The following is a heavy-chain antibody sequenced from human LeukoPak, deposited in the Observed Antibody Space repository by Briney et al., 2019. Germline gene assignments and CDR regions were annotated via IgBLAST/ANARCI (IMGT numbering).Heavy chain of an antibody. CDR3: ARGDLWLGH. D-gene: IGHD3-10*01. V-gene: IGHV3-7*01. CDR1: GFIFSSYW. Sequence: GGSLRLSCATSGFIFSSYWMCWVRQAPGKGLEWVANIKSDGSEEYYGNSVKGRFTISRDNAKNSLYLQMNSLRVEDTAVYYCARGDLWLGHWGQGSLVTVSS. J-gene: IGHJ4*02. CDR2: IKSDGSEE.